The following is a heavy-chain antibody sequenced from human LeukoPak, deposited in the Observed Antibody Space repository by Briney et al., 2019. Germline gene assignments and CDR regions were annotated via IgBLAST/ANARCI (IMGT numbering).Heavy chain of an antibody. D-gene: IGHD3/OR15-3a*01. CDR1: GYIFTCYG. Sequence: ASVKVSCKASGYIFTCYGISWVRQAPGQGLEWMGWISAYNGNTNYAQKLQGRVTMTTDTSTSTAYMELRSLRSDDTAVYYCASSFWTPGAFDIWGQGTMVTVSS. CDR2: ISAYNGNT. V-gene: IGHV1-18*01. J-gene: IGHJ3*02. CDR3: ASSFWTPGAFDI.